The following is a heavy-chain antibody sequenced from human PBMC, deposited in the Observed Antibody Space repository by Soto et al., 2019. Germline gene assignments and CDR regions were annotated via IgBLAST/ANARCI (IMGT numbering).Heavy chain of an antibody. CDR2: ISGSGGST. CDR1: GFTFSSYA. V-gene: IGHV3-23*01. D-gene: IGHD6-13*01. J-gene: IGHJ4*02. Sequence: PGGSLRLACAASGFTFSSYAMSWVRQAPGKGLEWVSAISGSGGSTYYADSVKGRFTISRDNSKNTLYLQMNSLRAEDTAVYYCAKVNTPEQQLVPSYIDYWGQATLVTVSS. CDR3: AKVNTPEQQLVPSYIDY.